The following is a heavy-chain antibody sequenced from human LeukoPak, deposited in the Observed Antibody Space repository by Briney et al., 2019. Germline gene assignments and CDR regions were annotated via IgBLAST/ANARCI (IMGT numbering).Heavy chain of an antibody. Sequence: SETLSLTCTVSGNSISSPYYWGWIRQSPGKGLGWIGSISHSGRTYYNPSLKSRVTISVDTSKNQFSLKLSSLTAADTAVYYCARDPVGIVGASEYWGQGTLVTVSS. D-gene: IGHD1-26*01. CDR2: ISHSGRT. CDR1: GNSISSPYY. J-gene: IGHJ4*02. CDR3: ARDPVGIVGASEY. V-gene: IGHV4-38-2*02.